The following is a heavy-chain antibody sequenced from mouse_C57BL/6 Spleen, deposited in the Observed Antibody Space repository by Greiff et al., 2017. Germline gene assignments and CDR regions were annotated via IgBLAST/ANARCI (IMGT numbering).Heavy chain of an antibody. CDR3: ARSLYSNHWYFDV. CDR1: GYAFSSSW. CDR2: IYPGDGDT. V-gene: IGHV1-82*01. J-gene: IGHJ1*03. D-gene: IGHD2-5*01. Sequence: LVEPGASVKISCKASGYAFSSSWMNWVKQRPGKGLEWIGRIYPGDGDTNYNGKFKGKATLTADKSSSTAYMQLSSLTSEDSAVYFCARSLYSNHWYFDVWGTGTTVTVSS.